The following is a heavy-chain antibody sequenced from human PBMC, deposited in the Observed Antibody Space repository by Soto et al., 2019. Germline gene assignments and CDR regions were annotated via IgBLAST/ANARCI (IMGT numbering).Heavy chain of an antibody. CDR1: GGSISSSSYY. CDR2: IYYSGST. V-gene: IGHV4-39*01. D-gene: IGHD1-1*01. Sequence: QLQLQESGPGLVKPSETLSLTCTVSGGSISSSSYYWGWIRQPRGKGLEWIGSIYYSGSTYYNPSLKSRVTISVDTSKNQFSLKLSSVTAAETAVYYCATQLDEGYWGQGTLVTVSS. J-gene: IGHJ4*02. CDR3: ATQLDEGY.